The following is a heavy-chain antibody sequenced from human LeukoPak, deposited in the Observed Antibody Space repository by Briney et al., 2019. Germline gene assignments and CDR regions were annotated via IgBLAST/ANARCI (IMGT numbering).Heavy chain of an antibody. V-gene: IGHV3-30*18. CDR1: GFTFSNYG. CDR3: AKPGLGVAAGPGGYFDY. Sequence: GGSLRLSCAASGFTFSNYGMHRVRQAPGKGLEWVAVISYDGNNKYYADSVKGRFTISRDNSKNTLFLQMNSLRADDTAVYYCAKPGLGVAAGPGGYFDYWGQGTLITVSS. J-gene: IGHJ4*02. CDR2: ISYDGNNK. D-gene: IGHD6-13*01.